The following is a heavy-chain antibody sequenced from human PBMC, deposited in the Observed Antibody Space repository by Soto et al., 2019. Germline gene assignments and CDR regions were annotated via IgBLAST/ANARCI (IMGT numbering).Heavy chain of an antibody. D-gene: IGHD2-2*01. Sequence: PXGCLKTSRRSSGFSFTSYWIGLVGQVPGKGLEWMGIIYPGDSYARYGPSFQCQVTISADKSISTAYLQWSSLKASDTAMYYCARWGSGYCSSTSCYFSGGSDPWGQGTLLTVSS. CDR3: ARWGSGYCSSTSCYFSGGSDP. CDR2: IYPGDSYA. V-gene: IGHV5-51*01. CDR1: GFSFTSYW. J-gene: IGHJ5*02.